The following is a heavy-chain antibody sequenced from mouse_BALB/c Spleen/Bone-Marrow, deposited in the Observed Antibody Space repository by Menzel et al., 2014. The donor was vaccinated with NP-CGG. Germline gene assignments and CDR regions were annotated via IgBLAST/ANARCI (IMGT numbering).Heavy chain of an antibody. V-gene: IGHV1S56*01. CDR1: GYTFTSYY. D-gene: IGHD1-1*01. J-gene: IGHJ2*01. CDR3: ARGSSFDY. CDR2: IYPGNVNT. Sequence: VQGVESGPELVKPGASVRISCKASGYTFTSYYIHWVKRRPGQGLEWIGWIYPGNVNTKYNEKFKGKATLTADKSSNTAYMQLSSLTSEDSAVYFCARGSSFDYWGQGTTLTVSS.